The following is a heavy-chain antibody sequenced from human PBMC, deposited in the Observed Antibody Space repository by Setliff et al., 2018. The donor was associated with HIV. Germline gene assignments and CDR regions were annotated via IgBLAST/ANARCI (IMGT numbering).Heavy chain of an antibody. J-gene: IGHJ4*02. V-gene: IGHV4-39*01. CDR3: ARQQTALFVDY. D-gene: IGHD2-21*02. Sequence: SETLSLTCTVSGGSISSSNNYWGWIRQPPGKGLEWIGSIYYSGSTHYNPSLKSRVTMSVDTSKNQFPLKLTSVTAADMALYYCARQQTALFVDYWGQGTLVTVSS. CDR2: IYYSGST. CDR1: GGSISSSNNY.